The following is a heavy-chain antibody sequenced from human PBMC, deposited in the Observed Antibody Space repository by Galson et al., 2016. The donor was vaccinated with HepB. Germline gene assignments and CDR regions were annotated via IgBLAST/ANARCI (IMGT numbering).Heavy chain of an antibody. Sequence: SLRLSCAKSGVTVISEYMTWVRQAPGKGLEWISLIYRGGNTYYADSVRGRFTASRDDSKNTLYLQMNYLSADDTAVYFCATVGGNTYGLRTDGFDIWGQGTMVTVSS. J-gene: IGHJ3*02. D-gene: IGHD5-18*01. CDR3: ATVGGNTYGLRTDGFDI. V-gene: IGHV3-53*01. CDR2: IYRGGNT. CDR1: GVTVISEY.